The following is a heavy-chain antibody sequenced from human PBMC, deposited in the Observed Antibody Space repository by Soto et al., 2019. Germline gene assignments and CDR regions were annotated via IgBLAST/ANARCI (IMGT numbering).Heavy chain of an antibody. CDR2: IYPDDSET. Sequence: HGESLKISCKGSGYSFPSYWIAWVRQMPGKGLEWMGIIYPDDSETRYSPSFQGQVIISADKSISTAYLHWSSLKASDTAMYYCARLTLVRGVIITDAPFDPWGQGTLVTVS. D-gene: IGHD3-10*01. J-gene: IGHJ5*02. V-gene: IGHV5-51*01. CDR3: ARLTLVRGVIITDAPFDP. CDR1: GYSFPSYW.